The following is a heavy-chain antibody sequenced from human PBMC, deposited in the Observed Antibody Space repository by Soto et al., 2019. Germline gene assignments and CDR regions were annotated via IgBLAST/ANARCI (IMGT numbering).Heavy chain of an antibody. CDR1: GFTVSSNY. J-gene: IGHJ4*02. CDR2: IYGDGRT. D-gene: IGHD6-19*01. V-gene: IGHV3-66*01. Sequence: PGGSLRLSCAASGFTVSSNYMSWVRQAPGRGLEWVSVIYGDGRTYYADSVKGRFTISRDNSKNTVYLQMNSLRAEDAAVYYCARRIAVTGSSYFDSWGQGTLVTVSS. CDR3: ARRIAVTGSSYFDS.